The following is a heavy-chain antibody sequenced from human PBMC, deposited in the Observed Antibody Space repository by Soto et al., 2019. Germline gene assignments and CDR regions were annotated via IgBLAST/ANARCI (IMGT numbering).Heavy chain of an antibody. CDR1: VFTFRGFP. V-gene: IGHV3-30-3*01. Sequence: GSLRLSCAASVFTFRGFPMHWVRQAPGKGLEWVALISSDTSIKNYADSVKYRFTISRDNSRTTLYLQMDSLRTEDTAVYFCARASGWYYFDYWGQGA. J-gene: IGHJ4*02. CDR3: ARASGWYYFDY. D-gene: IGHD6-19*01. CDR2: ISSDTSIK.